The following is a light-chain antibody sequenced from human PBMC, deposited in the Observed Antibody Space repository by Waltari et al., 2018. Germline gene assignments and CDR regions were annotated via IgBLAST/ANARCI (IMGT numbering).Light chain of an antibody. Sequence: DIQMTQSPSSLSASVGDRVTITCRASQSISRSLNWYQQKAGEAHKLLIYISSSLQNGVASRFSGSGSGTDFTLTISSLQPEDFATYYCLQSYRAFTFGPGTRVDLK. CDR1: QSISRS. CDR3: LQSYRAFT. CDR2: ISS. J-gene: IGKJ3*01. V-gene: IGKV1-39*01.